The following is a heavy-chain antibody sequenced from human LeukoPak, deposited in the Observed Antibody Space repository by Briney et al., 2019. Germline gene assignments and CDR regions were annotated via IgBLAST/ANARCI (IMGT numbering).Heavy chain of an antibody. CDR2: ISWDGNIQ. CDR1: GFTFRSHA. CDR3: ARDYSGWYVFDY. V-gene: IGHV3-30-3*01. Sequence: GGSLRLSCAASGFTFRSHAIHWVRQAPGKGPEWVAFISWDGNIQYYAESVKGRFTLSRDNSKNTVYLQMNSLRFEDTAVYHCARDYSGWYVFDYWGQGTLVAVSS. D-gene: IGHD6-19*01. J-gene: IGHJ4*02.